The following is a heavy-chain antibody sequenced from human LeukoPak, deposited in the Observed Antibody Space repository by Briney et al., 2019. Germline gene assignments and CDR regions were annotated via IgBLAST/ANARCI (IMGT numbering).Heavy chain of an antibody. CDR2: IYYSGST. Sequence: PSETLSLTCTVSGGSITSYYWSWIRQPPGKGLEWIGSIYYSGSTNYNPSLKSRVTISVDTSKNQFSLKLSSVTAADTAVYYCASSYYDSSGYYYDYWGQGTLVTVSS. D-gene: IGHD3-22*01. V-gene: IGHV4-59*12. J-gene: IGHJ4*02. CDR1: GGSITSYY. CDR3: ASSYYDSSGYYYDY.